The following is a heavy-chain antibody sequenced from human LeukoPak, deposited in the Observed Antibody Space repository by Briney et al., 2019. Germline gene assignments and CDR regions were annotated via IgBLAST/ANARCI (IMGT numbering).Heavy chain of an antibody. D-gene: IGHD2-8*02. J-gene: IGHJ3*02. Sequence: GESLKISCKGSGYSFSTYWIAWVRQRPGKGLEWMGIIYPGDSDTRYSPSFQGQVTISADKSISTAYLQWSSLKASDTAMYYCARHLVHDAFDIWGQGTMVTASS. V-gene: IGHV5-51*01. CDR2: IYPGDSDT. CDR1: GYSFSTYW. CDR3: ARHLVHDAFDI.